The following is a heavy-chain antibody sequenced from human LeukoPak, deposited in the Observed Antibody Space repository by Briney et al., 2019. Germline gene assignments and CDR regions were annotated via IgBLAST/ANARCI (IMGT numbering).Heavy chain of an antibody. CDR3: ARGPLTEAHTFDI. CDR1: GASISTINRF. D-gene: IGHD1-14*01. CDR2: IHYTGST. J-gene: IGHJ3*02. Sequence: SETLSLTCTVSGASISTINRFWDWIRQPPGKGLEWIGTIHYTGSTYYSPSLKSRVTLSVDTSKNQFSLRLTSVTAADTAVYYCARGPLTEAHTFDIWGQGTMVTVSS. V-gene: IGHV4-39*07.